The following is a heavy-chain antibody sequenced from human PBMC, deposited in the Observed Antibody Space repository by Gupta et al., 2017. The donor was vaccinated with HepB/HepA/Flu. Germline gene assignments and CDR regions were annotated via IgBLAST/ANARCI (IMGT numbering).Heavy chain of an antibody. J-gene: IGHJ4*02. V-gene: IGHV4-34*01. CDR1: GGSFSGYY. CDR3: ARVSSGWPLDY. Sequence: QVQLQQWGAGLLKPSETLSLTCAVYGGSFSGYYWSWIRQPPGKGLEWIGEINHSGSTNYNPSLKSRVTISVDTSKNQFSLKLSSVTAADTAVYYCARVSSGWPLDYWGQGTLVTVSS. D-gene: IGHD6-19*01. CDR2: INHSGST.